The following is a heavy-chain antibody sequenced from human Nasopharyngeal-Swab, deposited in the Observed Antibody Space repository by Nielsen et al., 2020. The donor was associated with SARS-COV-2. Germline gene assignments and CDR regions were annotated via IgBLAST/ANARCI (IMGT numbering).Heavy chain of an antibody. J-gene: IGHJ4*02. Sequence: WIRQPPGKGLEWVAVIWYDGSNKYYADSVKGRFTISRDNSKNTLYLQMNSLRAEDTAVYYCARGGEYYYGSGSYADYWGQGTLVTVS. CDR2: IWYDGSNK. D-gene: IGHD3-10*01. V-gene: IGHV3-33*01. CDR3: ARGGEYYYGSGSYADY.